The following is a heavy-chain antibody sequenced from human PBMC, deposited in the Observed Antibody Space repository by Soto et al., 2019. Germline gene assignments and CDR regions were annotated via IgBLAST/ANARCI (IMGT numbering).Heavy chain of an antibody. V-gene: IGHV4-4*02. Sequence: QVQLQESGPRLVKPSGSLSLTCGVSGGTVASSHWWSWVRQSPGGGLEWIGNVYHTGDTNLNPSLQSRVTISVDKSNNQFSLRLNSLTAADTAVYSCAREIVTAGGNNYFDPWGPGTLVTVSS. D-gene: IGHD2-21*02. CDR3: AREIVTAGGNNYFDP. J-gene: IGHJ5*02. CDR1: GGTVASSHW. CDR2: VYHTGDT.